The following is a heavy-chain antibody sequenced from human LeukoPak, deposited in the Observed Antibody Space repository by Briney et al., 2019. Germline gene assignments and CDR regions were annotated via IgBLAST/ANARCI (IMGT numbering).Heavy chain of an antibody. V-gene: IGHV3-23*01. D-gene: IGHD3-10*01. CDR1: GFTFSNYG. Sequence: GGSLRLSCAASGFTFSNYGMSWVRQAPGKGLEWVSAISGSGGSTYYADSVKGRFTISRDNSKNTLYLQMNSLRAEDTAVYYCAKRYYYGSGKNNWFDPWGQGTLVTVSS. CDR3: AKRYYYGSGKNNWFDP. CDR2: ISGSGGST. J-gene: IGHJ5*02.